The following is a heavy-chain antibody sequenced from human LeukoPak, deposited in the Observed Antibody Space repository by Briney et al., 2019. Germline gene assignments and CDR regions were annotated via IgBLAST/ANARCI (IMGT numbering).Heavy chain of an antibody. J-gene: IGHJ3*02. D-gene: IGHD2-2*01. CDR1: GFTFSSSG. CDR3: AKDTSDAFDI. V-gene: IGHV3-30*02. CDR2: IRYDGSYK. Sequence: GGSLRLSCAASGFTFSSSGMHWVRQAPGKGLEWVAFIRYDGSYKYYADSVKGRFTISRDNSKNTLYLQMNSLRAEDTAVYYCAKDTSDAFDIWGQGTVVTVSS.